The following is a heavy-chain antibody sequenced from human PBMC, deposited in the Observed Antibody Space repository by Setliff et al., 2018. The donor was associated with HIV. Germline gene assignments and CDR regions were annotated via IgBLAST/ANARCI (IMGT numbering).Heavy chain of an antibody. J-gene: IGHJ4*02. CDR1: GGSITSYY. CDR2: IYISGST. D-gene: IGHD3-16*01. V-gene: IGHV4-4*07. Sequence: PSETLSLTCTVSGGSITSYYWSWIRQPAGKGLEWFGRIYISGSTNYNPSFESRVTISIDTSKNQFSLKLRSVTAADPAVYYCARGGGTGSFDYWGQGTLVTVSS. CDR3: ARGGGTGSFDY.